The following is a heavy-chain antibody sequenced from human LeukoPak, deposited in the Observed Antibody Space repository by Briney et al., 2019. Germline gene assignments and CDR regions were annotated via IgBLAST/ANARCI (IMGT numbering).Heavy chain of an antibody. D-gene: IGHD5-18*01. Sequence: SETLSLTCTVSGGSISSYYWSCIRQPPGKGLEWIGYIYYSGSTNYNPSLKSRVTISVDTSKNQFSLKLSSVTAADTAVYYCASYSPTLSFDYWGQGTLVTVSS. J-gene: IGHJ4*02. CDR2: IYYSGST. V-gene: IGHV4-59*08. CDR1: GGSISSYY. CDR3: ASYSPTLSFDY.